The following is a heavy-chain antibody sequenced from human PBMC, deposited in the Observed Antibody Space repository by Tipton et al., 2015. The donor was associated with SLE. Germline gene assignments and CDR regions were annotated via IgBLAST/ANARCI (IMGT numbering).Heavy chain of an antibody. CDR3: ARDFKGGFYDFWSGYYSH. V-gene: IGHV4-61*09. CDR1: GGSISSGIYY. D-gene: IGHD3-3*01. J-gene: IGHJ4*02. CDR2: IYTTGST. Sequence: TLSLTCTVSGGSISSGIYYWTWIRQPAGEGLEWIGYIYTTGSTNHNPSLKSRVTISVDTSKNQFSLKLSSVTAADTAVYYCARDFKGGFYDFWSGYYSHWGQGTLVTVSS.